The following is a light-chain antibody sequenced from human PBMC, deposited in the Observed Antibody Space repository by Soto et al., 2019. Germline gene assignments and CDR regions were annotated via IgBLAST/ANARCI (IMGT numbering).Light chain of an antibody. CDR2: KAS. CDR3: QQYNSDSRT. J-gene: IGKJ1*01. V-gene: IGKV1-5*03. CDR1: QSISSW. Sequence: DIQMTESASTLSASVGDRVTITCRASQSISSWLSWYQQKPGKAPKLLIYKASSLESGDPSRFSGSGSGTEFPLTISSLQPDDFATYYCQQYNSDSRTFGQGTKV.